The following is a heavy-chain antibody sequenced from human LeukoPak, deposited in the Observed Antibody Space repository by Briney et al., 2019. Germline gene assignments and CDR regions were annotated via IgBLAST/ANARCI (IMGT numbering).Heavy chain of an antibody. CDR1: GFSVGNNY. CDR2: IYTDGST. Sequence: GGSLRLSSAASGFSVGNNYVTWVRQPPGKGLEWVSVIYTDGSTYYADSVKGRFITSRDSSKNTLYLQMNSLRAEDTAVYYCTDAVAGWGQGTLVTVSS. V-gene: IGHV3-53*05. CDR3: TDAVAG. D-gene: IGHD4-23*01. J-gene: IGHJ4*02.